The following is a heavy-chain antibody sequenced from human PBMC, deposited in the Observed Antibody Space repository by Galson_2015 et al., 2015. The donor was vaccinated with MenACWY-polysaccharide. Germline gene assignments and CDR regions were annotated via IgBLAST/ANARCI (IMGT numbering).Heavy chain of an antibody. J-gene: IGHJ1*01. CDR2: IKQDGSEK. D-gene: IGHD2-21*01. CDR3: ARAYDYCGGDCYSEYFEH. Sequence: SLRLSCAASGFTFSSYWMSWVRQAPGKGLEWVANIKQDGSEKYYVDSVKGRFTISRDNAKNSLYLQMNSLRAEDTAVYHCARAYDYCGGDCYSEYFEHWGQGTLVTVSS. V-gene: IGHV3-7*01. CDR1: GFTFSSYW.